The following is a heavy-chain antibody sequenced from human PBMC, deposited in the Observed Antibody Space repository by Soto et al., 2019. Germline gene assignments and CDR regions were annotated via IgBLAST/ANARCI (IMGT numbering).Heavy chain of an antibody. CDR1: GDSITRYY. Sequence: SETLSLTCTVSGDSITRYYWSWIRQPPGQGLEWIGYIYYSGSTNYNPSLKSRVTISVDTSKNQFSLKLSSVTAADTAVYYCARVWIMITFGGVIVNAFDIWGQGTMVTVSS. CDR2: IYYSGST. J-gene: IGHJ3*02. CDR3: ARVWIMITFGGVIVNAFDI. D-gene: IGHD3-16*02. V-gene: IGHV4-59*01.